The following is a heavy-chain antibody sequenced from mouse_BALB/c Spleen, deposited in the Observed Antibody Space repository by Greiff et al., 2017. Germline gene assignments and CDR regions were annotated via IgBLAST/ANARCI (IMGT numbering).Heavy chain of an antibody. V-gene: IGHV2-6-2*01. CDR3: ARHEYGNHFAY. CDR2: IWSDGST. D-gene: IGHD2-10*02. J-gene: IGHJ3*01. Sequence: VKVVESGPDLVAPSQSLSITCTVSGFSLTSYGVHWVRQPPGKGLEWLGVIWSDGSTTYNSALKSRLSISKDNSKSQVFLKMNSLQTDDTAMYYCARHEYGNHFAYWGQGTLVTVSA. CDR1: GFSLTSYG.